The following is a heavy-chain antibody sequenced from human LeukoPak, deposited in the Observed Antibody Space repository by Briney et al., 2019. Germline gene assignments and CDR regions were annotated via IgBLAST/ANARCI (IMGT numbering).Heavy chain of an antibody. CDR2: IYYSGST. D-gene: IGHD4-17*01. CDR1: GGSISSGDYY. J-gene: IGHJ6*02. Sequence: SQTLSLTCTVSGGSISSGDYYWSWIRQPPGKGLEWIEYIYYSGSTYYNPSLKSRLTISVETSKNKFSRKLSSLTAAATAVYYCARDSQADYGDYDYYYYGMDVWGQGTTVTVSS. CDR3: ARDSQADYGDYDYYYYGMDV. V-gene: IGHV4-30-4*01.